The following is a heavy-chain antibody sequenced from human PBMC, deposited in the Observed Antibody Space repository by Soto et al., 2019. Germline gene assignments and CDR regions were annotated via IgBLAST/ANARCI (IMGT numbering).Heavy chain of an antibody. V-gene: IGHV1-18*04. D-gene: IGHD1-26*01. CDR3: ARDWEGAHPY. CDR1: GYTFTSYG. CDR2: ISAYNGNT. J-gene: IGHJ4*02. Sequence: AASVKVSCKASGYTFTSYGISWVRQAPGQGLEWMGWISAYNGNTKYVQKFQGRVTMTTDTSTSTGYMELRSLRSDDTAVYYCARDWEGAHPYWGQGTLVTVSS.